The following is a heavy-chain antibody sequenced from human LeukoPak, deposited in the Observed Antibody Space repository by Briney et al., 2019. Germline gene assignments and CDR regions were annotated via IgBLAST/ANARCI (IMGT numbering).Heavy chain of an antibody. J-gene: IGHJ6*02. CDR1: GYTFTGHH. D-gene: IGHD2-2*01. Sequence: ASVKVSCKASGYTFTGHHIHWVRQAPGQGLEWMGWINPNSGGTNSAHKFQGRVTMTRDTSISTAYMELGTLKSDDTAVYYCARDGSFRCSSTSCYSGYYYYGMDVWGQGTTVTVSS. CDR3: ARDGSFRCSSTSCYSGYYYYGMDV. CDR2: INPNSGGT. V-gene: IGHV1-2*02.